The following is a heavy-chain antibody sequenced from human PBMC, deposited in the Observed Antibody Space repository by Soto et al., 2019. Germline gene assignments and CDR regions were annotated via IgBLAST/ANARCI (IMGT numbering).Heavy chain of an antibody. CDR1: GFSLSNTRMG. D-gene: IGHD3-3*01. Sequence: QVTLKESGPVLVKPTETLTLTCTVSGFSLSNTRMGVTWIRQPPGKALEWLAHIFSNDEKSYSTSLKSRLTTSKDTSKSQVVLTMINMDPVDTATYYCARTSRTIFGVVHPYDYWGQGTLVTVSS. V-gene: IGHV2-26*01. CDR3: ARTSRTIFGVVHPYDY. J-gene: IGHJ4*02. CDR2: IFSNDEK.